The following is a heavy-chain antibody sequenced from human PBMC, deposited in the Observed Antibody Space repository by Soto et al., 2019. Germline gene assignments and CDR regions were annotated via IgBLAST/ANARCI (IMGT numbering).Heavy chain of an antibody. V-gene: IGHV3-33*01. CDR3: ARPPVPKIYWYFDL. D-gene: IGHD6-6*01. J-gene: IGHJ2*01. CDR2: VWDDGSKK. CDR1: GFTFSNFG. Sequence: GGSLRLSCAASGFTFSNFGMHWVRQAPGKGLEWVAVVWDDGSKKYYGDSVKGRFTIARDNSKNTLYLQMDSLRDEDTAVYYCARPPVPKIYWYFDLWGRGTLVTVSS.